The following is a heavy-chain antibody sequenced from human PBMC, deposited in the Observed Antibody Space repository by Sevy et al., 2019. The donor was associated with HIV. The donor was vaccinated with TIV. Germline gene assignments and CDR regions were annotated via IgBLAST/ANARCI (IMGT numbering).Heavy chain of an antibody. Sequence: GGSLRLSCAASGFTFSSYAMSWVRQAPGKGLEWVSAISGSGGSTYYADSVKGRFTISRDKSNNTLYLQMDSLRAEDTAVYYCAREAGSSSFDYWGQGTLVTVSS. CDR2: ISGSGGST. V-gene: IGHV3-23*01. CDR1: GFTFSSYA. J-gene: IGHJ4*02. D-gene: IGHD6-13*01. CDR3: AREAGSSSFDY.